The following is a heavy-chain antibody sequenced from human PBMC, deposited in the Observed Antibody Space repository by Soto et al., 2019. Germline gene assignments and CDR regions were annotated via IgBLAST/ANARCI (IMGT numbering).Heavy chain of an antibody. CDR1: GGSISSYY. CDR3: ARFRGGHFTAHNYFDY. Sequence: SETLSLTCTVSGGSISSYYWSWIRQPPGKGLEWIGYIYYSGSTNYNPSLKSRVTISVDTSKNQFSLKLSSVTAADTAVYYCARFRGGHFTAHNYFDYWGQGTLVTVSS. J-gene: IGHJ4*02. D-gene: IGHD3-3*02. V-gene: IGHV4-59*01. CDR2: IYYSGST.